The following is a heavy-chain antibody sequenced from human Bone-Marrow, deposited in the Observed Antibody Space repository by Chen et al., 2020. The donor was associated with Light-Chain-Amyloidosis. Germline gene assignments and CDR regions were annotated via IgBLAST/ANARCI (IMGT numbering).Heavy chain of an antibody. D-gene: IGHD6-6*01. Sequence: QVQLQQWGAGLLKPSETLSLTCAVYGGSFSGYYWSWIRQPPGKGDEWIGEINHSGSTNDNPSLKSRVTISGDTSKDQFSLKLSSVTAADTAVYYCARGRAARPFDYWGQGTLVTVSS. V-gene: IGHV4-34*01. J-gene: IGHJ4*02. CDR1: GGSFSGYY. CDR3: ARGRAARPFDY. CDR2: INHSGST.